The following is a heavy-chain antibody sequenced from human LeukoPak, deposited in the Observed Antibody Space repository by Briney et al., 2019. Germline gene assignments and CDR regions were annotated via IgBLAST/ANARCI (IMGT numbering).Heavy chain of an antibody. CDR1: GYTFTSYG. Sequence: ASVKVSCKASGYTFTSYGISWVRQAPGQGLEWMGWISAYNGNTNYAQKLQGRVTMTTDTSTSTAYMELRSLRSDDTAVYYCARDAMVRGVTKLTPPDYWGQGTLATVSS. CDR3: ARDAMVRGVTKLTPPDY. J-gene: IGHJ4*02. V-gene: IGHV1-18*01. D-gene: IGHD3-10*01. CDR2: ISAYNGNT.